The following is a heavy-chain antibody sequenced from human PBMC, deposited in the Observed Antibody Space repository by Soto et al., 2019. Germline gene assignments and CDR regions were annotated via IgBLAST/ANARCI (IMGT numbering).Heavy chain of an antibody. CDR3: ARAEYYDSSGFYYDY. CDR1: GYIFTNHY. CDR2: INPSGGST. V-gene: IGHV1-46*01. Sequence: QVQLVQSGAEVKKPGASVKVSCKASGYIFTNHYIHWVRQAPGQGLEWMGIINPSGGSTNYLQKFQGRVTMTRDTSTRTVYMELRSLRSEDTAVYLCARAEYYDSSGFYYDYWGQGTLVTVSS. D-gene: IGHD3-22*01. J-gene: IGHJ4*02.